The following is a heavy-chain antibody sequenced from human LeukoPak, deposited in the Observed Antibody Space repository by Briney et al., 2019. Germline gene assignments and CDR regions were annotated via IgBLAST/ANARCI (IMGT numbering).Heavy chain of an antibody. Sequence: ASVEVSCKVSGYSLLEVAMHWVRQAPGKGLEWVGSFDPEDGEDGETHYAQKLQGRVTMTEDASTDTAYMELNSLRSEDTAVYYCAMTERYAGRPFDYWGQGTLVTVSS. V-gene: IGHV1-24*01. CDR3: AMTERYAGRPFDY. J-gene: IGHJ4*02. CDR2: FDPEDGEDGET. CDR1: GYSLLEVA. D-gene: IGHD1-1*01.